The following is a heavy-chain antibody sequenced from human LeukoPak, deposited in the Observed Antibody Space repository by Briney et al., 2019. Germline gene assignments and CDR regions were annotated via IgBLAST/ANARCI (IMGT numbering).Heavy chain of an antibody. CDR1: GYTLTELS. J-gene: IGHJ3*02. CDR2: FDPEDGET. CDR3: ATPAGRHIVGATDTEFWAFDI. V-gene: IGHV1-24*01. Sequence: GASVKVSCKVSGYTLTELSMHWVRQAPGKGLEWMGGFDPEDGETIYAQKFQGRVTMTEDTSTDTAYMELSSLRSEDTAVYYCATPAGRHIVGATDTEFWAFDIWGQGTMVTVSS. D-gene: IGHD1-26*01.